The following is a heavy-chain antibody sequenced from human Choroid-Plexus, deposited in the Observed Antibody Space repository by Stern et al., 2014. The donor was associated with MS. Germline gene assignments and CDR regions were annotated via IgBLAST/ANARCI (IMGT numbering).Heavy chain of an antibody. V-gene: IGHV3-30*18. Sequence: VQLVESGGGVAQPGRPLILSCAASGFTFSNFGMHWVRQAPGKGLEWVALISYGGSDKYYADSVKGRFTIFRDNSKNTLYMHMNSLRAEDTAVYYCAKDRQWSTYFFDYWGQGSLVTVSS. CDR1: GFTFSNFG. CDR2: ISYGGSDK. CDR3: AKDRQWSTYFFDY. D-gene: IGHD2-15*01. J-gene: IGHJ4*02.